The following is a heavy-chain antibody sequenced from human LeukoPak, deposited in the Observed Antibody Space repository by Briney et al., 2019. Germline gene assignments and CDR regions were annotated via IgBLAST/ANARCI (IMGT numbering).Heavy chain of an antibody. CDR3: ARADRYYDILTGHLFDY. Sequence: SETLSLTCTVSGGSISSYYWSWIRQPPGKGLEWIGYIYYSGSTNYNPSLKSRVTISVDTSKNQFSLKLSSVTAADTAVYYCARADRYYDILTGHLFDYWGQGTLVTVSS. CDR1: GGSISSYY. J-gene: IGHJ4*02. D-gene: IGHD3-9*01. V-gene: IGHV4-59*08. CDR2: IYYSGST.